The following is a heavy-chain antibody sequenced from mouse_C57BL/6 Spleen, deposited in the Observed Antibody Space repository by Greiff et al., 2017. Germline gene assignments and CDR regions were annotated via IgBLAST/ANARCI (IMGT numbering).Heavy chain of an antibody. CDR1: GFTFSDYG. CDR3: ERGYDYAAWLAY. J-gene: IGHJ3*01. CDR2: ISSGSSTI. D-gene: IGHD2-4*01. V-gene: IGHV5-17*01. Sequence: EVQLVESGGGLVKPGGSLKLSCAASGFTFSDYGMHWVRQAPEKGLEWVAYISSGSSTIYYADTVKGRFTISRDNAKNTLFLQRTSLRSEDTAMYSWERGYDYAAWLAYGGQGPLVTASA.